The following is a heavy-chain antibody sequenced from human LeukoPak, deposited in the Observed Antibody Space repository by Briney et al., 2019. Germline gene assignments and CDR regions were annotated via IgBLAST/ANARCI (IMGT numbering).Heavy chain of an antibody. D-gene: IGHD3-10*01. J-gene: IGHJ5*02. CDR1: GGSFSSGSYY. V-gene: IGHV4-61*02. Sequence: SETLSLTCTVSGGSFSSGSYYWSWIRQPAGKGLEWIGRIYTSGSTNHNPSLKSRVTISVDTSKNQFSLKLSSVTAADTAVYYCARGAYGSTNYNWFDPWGQGTLVTVSS. CDR3: ARGAYGSTNYNWFDP. CDR2: IYTSGST.